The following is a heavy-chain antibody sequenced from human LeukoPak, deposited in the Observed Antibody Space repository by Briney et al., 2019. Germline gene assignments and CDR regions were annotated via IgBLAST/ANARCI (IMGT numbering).Heavy chain of an antibody. V-gene: IGHV3-49*04. J-gene: IGHJ4*02. Sequence: GGSLRLSCTVSGFTFGDYAMSWVRQAPGKGLEWVAFIRNKAYGGTTEYAASVKGRFTISRDDSKSIAYLQMNSLKSEDADVYYCTRRYDYGDYVFDYWGQGTLVTVSS. CDR1: GFTFGDYA. CDR3: TRRYDYGDYVFDY. D-gene: IGHD4-17*01. CDR2: IRNKAYGGTT.